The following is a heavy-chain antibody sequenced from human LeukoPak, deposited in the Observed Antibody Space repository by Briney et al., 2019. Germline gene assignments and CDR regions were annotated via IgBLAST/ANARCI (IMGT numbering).Heavy chain of an antibody. CDR2: ICYSGSSGST. Sequence: SETLSLTCTASGGSISSSSYYWGWIRQPPGKGLEWIGSICYSGSSGSTYYNPSLKSRVTISVDTSKNQFSLKLSSVTAADTAVYYCARLTVTTGWFDPWGQGTLVTVSS. CDR3: ARLTVTTGWFDP. CDR1: GGSISSSSYY. D-gene: IGHD4-17*01. V-gene: IGHV4-39*01. J-gene: IGHJ5*02.